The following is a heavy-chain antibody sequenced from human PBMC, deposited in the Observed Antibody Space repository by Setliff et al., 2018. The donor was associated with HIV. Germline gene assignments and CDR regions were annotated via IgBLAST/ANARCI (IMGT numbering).Heavy chain of an antibody. CDR3: ARDQGYKYGDVFDI. V-gene: IGHV3-74*03. J-gene: IGHJ3*02. D-gene: IGHD5-18*01. CDR2: TNTDGSGT. Sequence: ETLSLTCTVSGASIGRRSDCWGWVRQAPGKGLVWVSRTNTDGSGTTYADSVKGRFTISRDNAKNTLYLQMKSLRAEDMAVYYCARDQGYKYGDVFDIWGRGTKVTVSS. CDR1: GASIGRRSDC.